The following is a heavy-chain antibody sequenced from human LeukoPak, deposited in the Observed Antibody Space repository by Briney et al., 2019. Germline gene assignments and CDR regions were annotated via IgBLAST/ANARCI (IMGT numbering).Heavy chain of an antibody. CDR2: IYYSGST. J-gene: IGHJ4*02. D-gene: IGHD3-22*01. CDR1: GGSISSSSYY. CDR3: ARQYYHSTDYYYFDH. V-gene: IGHV4-39*01. Sequence: PSETLSLTCTVSGGSISSSSYYWGWIRQPPGKGLEWIGSIYYSGSTYYNPSLKSRVTISVDTSKNQFSLKLSSVTAADTAMYYCARQYYHSTDYYYFDHWGQGTLVTVSS.